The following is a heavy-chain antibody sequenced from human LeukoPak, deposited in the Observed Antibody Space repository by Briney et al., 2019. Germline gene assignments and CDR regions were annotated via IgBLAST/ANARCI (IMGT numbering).Heavy chain of an antibody. CDR3: ARDRYVHSSGWYGVGFDY. CDR1: GDSISSYY. Sequence: SETLSLTCTVSGDSISSYYWSWIRQPPGKGLEWIGRIYTSGSTNYNPSLKSRVTMSVDTSKNQFSLKLSTVTAADTAVYYCARDRYVHSSGWYGVGFDYWGQGTLVTVSS. D-gene: IGHD6-19*01. V-gene: IGHV4-4*07. J-gene: IGHJ4*02. CDR2: IYTSGST.